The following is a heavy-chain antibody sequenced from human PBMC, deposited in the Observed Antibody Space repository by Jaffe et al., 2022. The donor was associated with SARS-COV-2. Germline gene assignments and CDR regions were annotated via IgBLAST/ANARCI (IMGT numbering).Heavy chain of an antibody. CDR1: GFTFSSYE. CDR3: ARGRRFLEPVGVRGWFDP. Sequence: EVQLVESGGGLVQPGGSLRLSCAASGFTFSSYEMNWVRQAPGKGLEWVSYISSSGSTIYYADSVKGRFTISRDNAKNSLYLQMNSLRAEDTAVYYCARGRRFLEPVGVRGWFDPWGQGTLVTVSS. D-gene: IGHD3-3*01. CDR2: ISSSGSTI. J-gene: IGHJ5*02. V-gene: IGHV3-48*03.